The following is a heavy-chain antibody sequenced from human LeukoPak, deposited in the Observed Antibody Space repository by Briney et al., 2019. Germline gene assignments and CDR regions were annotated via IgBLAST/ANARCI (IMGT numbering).Heavy chain of an antibody. CDR2: MNPNSGNT. Sequence: ASVKVSCKASGYTFTSYDINWVRQATGQGLEWMGWMNPNSGNTGYAQKFQGRVTMTRNTSISTAYMELSSLRSEDTALYYCARKRYCSGGSCYYPHFDYWGQGTMVTVSS. J-gene: IGHJ4*02. V-gene: IGHV1-8*01. D-gene: IGHD2-15*01. CDR1: GYTFTSYD. CDR3: ARKRYCSGGSCYYPHFDY.